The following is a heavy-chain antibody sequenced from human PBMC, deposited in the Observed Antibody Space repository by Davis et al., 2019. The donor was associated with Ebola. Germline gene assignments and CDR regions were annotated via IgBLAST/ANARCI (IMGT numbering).Heavy chain of an antibody. Sequence: ASVKVSCKASGYTFTSYGISWVRQAPGQGLEWMGWINPNSGGTNYAQKFQERVTITRDMSTSTAYMELSSLRSEDTAVYYCAAERFLEWLLPRGDYFDYWGQGTLVTVSS. J-gene: IGHJ4*02. CDR2: INPNSGGT. CDR1: GYTFTSYG. V-gene: IGHV1-18*04. CDR3: AAERFLEWLLPRGDYFDY. D-gene: IGHD3-3*01.